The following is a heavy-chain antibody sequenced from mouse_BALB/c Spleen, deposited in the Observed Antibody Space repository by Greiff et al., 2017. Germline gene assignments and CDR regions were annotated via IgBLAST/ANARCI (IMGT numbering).Heavy chain of an antibody. D-gene: IGHD1-1*01. CDR1: GYSFTSYY. CDR2: IDPFNGGT. J-gene: IGHJ1*01. CDR3: ASGSSYWYFDV. Sequence: EVKLQESGPELMKPGASVKISCKASGYSFTSYYMHWVKQSHGKSLEWIGYIDPFNGGTSYNQKFKGKATLTVDKSSSTAYMHLSSLTSEDSAVYYCASGSSYWYFDVWGAGTTVTVSS. V-gene: IGHV1S135*01.